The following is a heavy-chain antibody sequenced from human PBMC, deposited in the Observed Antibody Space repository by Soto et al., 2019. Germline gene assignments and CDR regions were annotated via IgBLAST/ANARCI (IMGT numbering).Heavy chain of an antibody. Sequence: GGSLRLSCAASGFTFSSYAMSWVRQAPGKGLEWVSAISGSGGSTYYADSVKGRFTISRDNSKNTLYLQMNSLRAEDTAVYYCAKDTIFGVVTITVIDYWGQGTLVTVSS. V-gene: IGHV3-23*01. D-gene: IGHD3-3*01. CDR3: AKDTIFGVVTITVIDY. CDR2: ISGSGGST. J-gene: IGHJ4*02. CDR1: GFTFSSYA.